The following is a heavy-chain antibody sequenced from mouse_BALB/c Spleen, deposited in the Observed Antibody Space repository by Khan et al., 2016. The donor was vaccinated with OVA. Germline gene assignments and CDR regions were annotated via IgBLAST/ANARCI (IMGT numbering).Heavy chain of an antibody. CDR2: INNGGSYT. CDR1: GFAFSSYD. CDR3: ARHGGFNPYDAMDC. Sequence: EVELVESGGGLVKPGGSLKLSCAASGFAFSSYDMSWVRQTPEKRLEWVAIINNGGSYTNYPDSVKGRFTISRDNAKNTLYLQVSSLRSEDTALYYGARHGGFNPYDAMDCWGKGTSVTVSS. J-gene: IGHJ4*01. V-gene: IGHV5-9*02.